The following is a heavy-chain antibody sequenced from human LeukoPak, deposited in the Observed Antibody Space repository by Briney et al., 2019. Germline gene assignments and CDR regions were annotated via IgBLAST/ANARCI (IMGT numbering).Heavy chain of an antibody. CDR1: GGSISSYY. D-gene: IGHD6-19*01. Sequence: SQTLSLTCTVSGGSISSYYWSWIRQPAGKGLEWIGRICTSGSTNYNPSLKSRVTMSVDTSKNQFSLKLSSVTAADTAVYYCARDRSSGWTHPYYYYMDVWGKGTTVTVSS. V-gene: IGHV4-4*07. J-gene: IGHJ6*03. CDR2: ICTSGST. CDR3: ARDRSSGWTHPYYYYMDV.